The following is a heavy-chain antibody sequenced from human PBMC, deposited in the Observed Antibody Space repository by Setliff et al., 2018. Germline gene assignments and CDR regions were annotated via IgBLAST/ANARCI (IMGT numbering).Heavy chain of an antibody. CDR1: GGSISSINW. Sequence: PSETLSLTCAVSGGSISSINWWSWVRQPPGKGLEWIGEISHSGSTNYNPSLKSRVTISVDTSTTQFSLKLTSVTAAYTAVYYCARAAGYSSSWYHYYYGMDVWGQGTTVTVSS. V-gene: IGHV4-4*02. CDR3: ARAAGYSSSWYHYYYGMDV. J-gene: IGHJ6*02. D-gene: IGHD6-13*01. CDR2: ISHSGST.